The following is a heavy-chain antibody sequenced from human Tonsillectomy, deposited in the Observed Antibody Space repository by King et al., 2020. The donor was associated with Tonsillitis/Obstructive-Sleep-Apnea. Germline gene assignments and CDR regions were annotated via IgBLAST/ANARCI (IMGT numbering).Heavy chain of an antibody. J-gene: IGHJ4*02. D-gene: IGHD5-24*01. V-gene: IGHV3-23*01. CDR1: GYMFTSYA. CDR2: ISGTGGSR. Sequence: QLQESGGGLVQPGGSLRLSCVASGYMFTSYAMTWVRLAPGKGLEWVSAISGTGGSRFYAVSVKGRFTISSDSSKKTVFLQMDSLRVDDTAVYYCAKVKFDGAAFDSLDSWGQGTLVTVSS. CDR3: AKVKFDGAAFDSLDS.